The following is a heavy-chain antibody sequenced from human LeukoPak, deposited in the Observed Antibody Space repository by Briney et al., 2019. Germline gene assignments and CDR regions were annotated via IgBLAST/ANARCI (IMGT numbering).Heavy chain of an antibody. CDR2: ISYDGSNK. Sequence: PGGSLRLSCAASGFTFSSYWMHWVRQAPGKGLEWVAVISYDGSNKYYADSVKGRFTISRDNSKNTLYLQMNSLRAEDTAVYYCAKVLLGAATIRYYGMDVWGQGTTVTVSS. V-gene: IGHV3-30*18. J-gene: IGHJ6*02. D-gene: IGHD5-12*01. CDR1: GFTFSSYW. CDR3: AKVLLGAATIRYYGMDV.